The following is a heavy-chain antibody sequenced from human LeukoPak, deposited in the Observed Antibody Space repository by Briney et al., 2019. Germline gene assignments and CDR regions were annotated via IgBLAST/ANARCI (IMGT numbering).Heavy chain of an antibody. Sequence: ASVTVSFKTSGYTFTDYYMHWVRQAPGQGLEWMGWINPNSGVTNYAQKFQGRLTMTRDTSISTAYMELSSLRSDDTAVYYCARDGGFDYWGQGTLVAVSS. J-gene: IGHJ4*02. D-gene: IGHD3-3*01. V-gene: IGHV1-2*02. CDR2: INPNSGVT. CDR1: GYTFTDYY. CDR3: ARDGGFDY.